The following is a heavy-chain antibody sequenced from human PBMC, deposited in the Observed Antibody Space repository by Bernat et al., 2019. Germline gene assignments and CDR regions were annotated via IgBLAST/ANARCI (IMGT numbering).Heavy chain of an antibody. Sequence: QVQLVESGGGVVQPGRSLRLSCASSGISFSSYGMHWVRQAPGKGLEWVALISHDGNNKYYADSVKGRFTISRDNSENTLYLHMNSLRPEDTAVYYCAKERYDFWGGDYGVFNWRDPWGQGTLVTVSS. CDR2: ISHDGNNK. J-gene: IGHJ5*02. D-gene: IGHD3-3*01. CDR3: AKERYDFWGGDYGVFNWRDP. V-gene: IGHV3-30*18. CDR1: GISFSSYG.